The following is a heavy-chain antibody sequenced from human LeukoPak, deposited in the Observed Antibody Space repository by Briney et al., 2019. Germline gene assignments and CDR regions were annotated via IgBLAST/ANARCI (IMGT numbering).Heavy chain of an antibody. J-gene: IGHJ4*02. Sequence: SQTLSLTCTVSGGSISSGDYYWSWIRQPPGKGLEWIGYIYYSGSTYYNPSLKSRVTISVDTSKNQFSLKLSSVTAADTAVYYCARVFMIVVVVDYWGQGALVTVSS. V-gene: IGHV4-30-4*01. CDR3: ARVFMIVVVVDY. CDR1: GGSISSGDYY. CDR2: IYYSGST. D-gene: IGHD3-22*01.